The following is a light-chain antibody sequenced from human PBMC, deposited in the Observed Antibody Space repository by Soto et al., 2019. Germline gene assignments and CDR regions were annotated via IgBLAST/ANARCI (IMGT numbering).Light chain of an antibody. Sequence: EIMMTQSPATLSVSPGERATLSCRASQSVRNNLAWYQQKPGQAPRLLIYYASTRATGIPARFSGSGSGTAFTLTITSLQSEDFALYSCQQYNNWPPITFGQGTRLEIK. V-gene: IGKV3-15*01. J-gene: IGKJ5*01. CDR2: YAS. CDR1: QSVRNN. CDR3: QQYNNWPPIT.